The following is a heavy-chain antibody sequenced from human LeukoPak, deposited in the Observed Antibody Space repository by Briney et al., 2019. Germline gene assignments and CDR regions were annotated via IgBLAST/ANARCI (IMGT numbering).Heavy chain of an antibody. V-gene: IGHV1-3*03. J-gene: IGHJ4*02. Sequence: ASVKVSCKASGGTFSSYAISWVRQAPGQGLEWMGWVNADNSNTKYSQEFQGRVTITRDTSASTAYMDLNSLRSEDMAVYYCAVGDYYYDTRFDYWGQGTLVTVSS. CDR1: GGTFSSYA. CDR3: AVGDYYYDTRFDY. D-gene: IGHD3-22*01. CDR2: VNADNSNT.